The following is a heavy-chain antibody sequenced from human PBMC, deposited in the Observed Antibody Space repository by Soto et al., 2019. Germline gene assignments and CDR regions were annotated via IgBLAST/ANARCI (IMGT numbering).Heavy chain of an antibody. CDR3: ARWRSFYSSICYGAGSYFDY. J-gene: IGHJ4*02. CDR2: INHSGST. Sequence: QVQLQQLGAGLLKPSETLSLTCAVYGGSFSGYYWSWIRQPPGKGLEWIGEINHSGSTNYNPSLKIRVNISVDTSKNQFSLQLSSVTAAATAVYYCARWRSFYSSICYGAGSYFDYWGQGTLVTVSS. CDR1: GGSFSGYY. V-gene: IGHV4-34*01. D-gene: IGHD6-13*01.